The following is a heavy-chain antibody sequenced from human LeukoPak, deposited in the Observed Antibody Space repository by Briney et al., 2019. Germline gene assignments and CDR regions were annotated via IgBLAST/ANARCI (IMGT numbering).Heavy chain of an antibody. CDR2: TYYRSKWYN. V-gene: IGHV6-1*01. J-gene: IGHJ5*02. Sequence: SQTLSLTCAISGDSVSSNSAAWNWIRQSPSRGLEWLGRTYYRSKWYNDYAVSVKSRITINPDTSKNQFSLQLNSVTPEDTAVYYCARGENEAWFGELSPLDWFDPWGQGTLVTVSS. CDR3: ARGENEAWFGELSPLDWFDP. D-gene: IGHD3-10*01. CDR1: GDSVSSNSAA.